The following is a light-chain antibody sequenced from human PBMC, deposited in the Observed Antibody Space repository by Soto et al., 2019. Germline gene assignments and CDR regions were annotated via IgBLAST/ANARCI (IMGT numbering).Light chain of an antibody. CDR1: QSVSSNF. V-gene: IGKV3D-20*02. CDR2: GAS. J-gene: IGKJ4*01. Sequence: EIVLTQSPGTLSLSPGERATLSCRASQSVSSNFLAWYQQKPGQAPRLLIYGASNRATGIPDRFSGSGSGTDFTLTISRLEPEDFAVYYCQQRSNWPLTFGGGTKVDIK. CDR3: QQRSNWPLT.